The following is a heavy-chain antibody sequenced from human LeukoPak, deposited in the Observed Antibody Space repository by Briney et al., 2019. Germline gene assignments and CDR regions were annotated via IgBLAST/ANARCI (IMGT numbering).Heavy chain of an antibody. D-gene: IGHD1-26*01. Sequence: GGTLRLSCAASGFTFSSYWMSWVRQAPGKGLEWVSSITSSNNYIYYADSMKGRFTISRDNAKNSLYLQMNSLRAEDTAVYYCVTTWGAHYWYFDLWGRGALVTVSS. CDR1: GFTFSSYW. J-gene: IGHJ2*01. CDR3: VTTWGAHYWYFDL. V-gene: IGHV3-21*01. CDR2: ITSSNNYI.